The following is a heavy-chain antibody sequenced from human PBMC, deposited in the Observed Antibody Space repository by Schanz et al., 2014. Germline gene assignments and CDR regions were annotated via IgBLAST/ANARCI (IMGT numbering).Heavy chain of an antibody. CDR3: VRELSGGTFDY. V-gene: IGHV1-2*02. J-gene: IGHJ4*02. CDR1: GYTFTGYY. CDR2: INPNSGGT. Sequence: QVQLVQSGAEVKKPGASVKVSCKASGYTFTGYYMHWVRQAPGQGLEWMGWINPNSGGTKYAQKFQGRVTMTRDTSISTAYMELNSLRSDDTAVYYCVRELSGGTFDYWGQGALVTVSS. D-gene: IGHD1-1*01.